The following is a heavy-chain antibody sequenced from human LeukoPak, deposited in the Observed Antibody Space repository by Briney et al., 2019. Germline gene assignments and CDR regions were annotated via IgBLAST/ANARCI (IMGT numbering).Heavy chain of an antibody. CDR1: GFTFRNYW. D-gene: IGHD4-11*01. CDR2: ISSSSSYI. Sequence: GGSLRLSCAASGFTFRNYWMHWVRQAPGKGLAWVSSISSSSSYIYYADSVKGRFTISRDNSKNTLYLQMNSLRAEDTAVYYCARSVTTFDYWGQGTLVTVSS. CDR3: ARSVTTFDY. J-gene: IGHJ4*02. V-gene: IGHV3-21*01.